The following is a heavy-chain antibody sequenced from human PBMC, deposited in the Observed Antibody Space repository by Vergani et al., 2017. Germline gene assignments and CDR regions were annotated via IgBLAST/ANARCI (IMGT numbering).Heavy chain of an antibody. CDR1: GFTFSSYA. V-gene: IGHV3-21*01. J-gene: IGHJ6*03. Sequence: EVQLVESGGGLVQPGGSLRLSCAASGFTFSSYAMHWVRQAPGKGLEWVSSISSSSSYIYYADSVKGRFTISRDNAKNSLYLQMNSLRAEDTAVYYCAREGVYYDFWSGYYTEPHYYYYYMDVWGKGTTVTVSS. CDR2: ISSSSSYI. CDR3: AREGVYYDFWSGYYTEPHYYYYYMDV. D-gene: IGHD3-3*01.